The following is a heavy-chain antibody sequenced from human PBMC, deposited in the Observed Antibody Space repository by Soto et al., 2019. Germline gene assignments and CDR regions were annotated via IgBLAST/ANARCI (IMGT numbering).Heavy chain of an antibody. J-gene: IGHJ4*02. Sequence: ASVKVSCKASGYTFTSYYMHWVRQAPGQGLEWMGIINPSGGSTSYAQKFQGRVTMTRDTSTSTVYMELSSLRSEDTAVYYCARGFYYYGSGSYSFDYWGQGTLVTVSS. D-gene: IGHD3-10*01. V-gene: IGHV1-46*03. CDR2: INPSGGST. CDR3: ARGFYYYGSGSYSFDY. CDR1: GYTFTSYY.